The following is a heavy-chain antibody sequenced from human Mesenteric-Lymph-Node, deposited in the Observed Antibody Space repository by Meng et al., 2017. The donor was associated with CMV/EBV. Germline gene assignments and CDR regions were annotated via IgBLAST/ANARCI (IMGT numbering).Heavy chain of an antibody. V-gene: IGHV4-31*02. D-gene: IGHD3-22*01. CDR1: GGSISSGGYY. CDR2: IYYSGTT. Sequence: VSGGSISSGGYYWSWIRQHPGKGLEWIGYIYYSGTTYYNPSLQSRITISVDTSKNQFSLKLSSVTAADTAVYYCARRADSSGRGFDYWGQGTLVTVSS. CDR3: ARRADSSGRGFDY. J-gene: IGHJ4*02.